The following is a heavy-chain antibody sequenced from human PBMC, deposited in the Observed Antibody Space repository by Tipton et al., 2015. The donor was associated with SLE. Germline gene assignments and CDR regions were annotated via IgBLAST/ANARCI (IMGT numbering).Heavy chain of an antibody. CDR3: AYWGLWRDD. CDR1: GGSLGRYC. D-gene: IGHD7-27*01. Sequence: TLSLTCTVSGGSLGRYCWSWLRQPPGKRLEWIAFMCHSGISNYNPSLRSRVTISLDTSKNQFSLELRSVTAADTAVYYCAYWGLWRDDWGQGTLVTVSS. J-gene: IGHJ4*02. CDR2: MCHSGIS. V-gene: IGHV4-59*08.